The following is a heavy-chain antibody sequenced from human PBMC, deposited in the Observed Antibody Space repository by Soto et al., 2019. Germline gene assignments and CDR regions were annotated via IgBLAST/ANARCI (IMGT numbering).Heavy chain of an antibody. CDR3: AREHVRPRTGAMDV. J-gene: IGHJ6*02. CDR2: INPYRGAP. V-gene: IGHV1-2*02. Sequence: GASVKVSCKASGYSFTDYYMHWVRQAPGQGLEWMGWINPYRGAPNYAQKFQGRVTMTRDTSISTAYMELSRLRSDDTAVYWCAREHVRPRTGAMDVWGQGTTVTVSS. CDR1: GYSFTDYY. D-gene: IGHD1-1*01.